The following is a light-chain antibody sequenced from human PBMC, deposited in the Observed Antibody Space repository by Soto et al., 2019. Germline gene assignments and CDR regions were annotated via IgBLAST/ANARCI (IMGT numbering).Light chain of an antibody. CDR3: QQYGSSPHWT. Sequence: EIVLTQSPGTLSLSPGEGATLSCRASQSVTSSYLAWFQQKPGQAPRLLIYGASSRATGIPDRFSGSGSGTDFTLSISRLEPEDFAVYYCQQYGSSPHWTFGQGTNVEIK. CDR1: QSVTSSY. V-gene: IGKV3-20*01. CDR2: GAS. J-gene: IGKJ1*01.